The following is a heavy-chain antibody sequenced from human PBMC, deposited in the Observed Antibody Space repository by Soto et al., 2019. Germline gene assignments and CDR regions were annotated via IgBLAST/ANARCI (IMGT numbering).Heavy chain of an antibody. CDR2: INHSGST. J-gene: IGHJ6*03. V-gene: IGHV4-34*01. D-gene: IGHD3-10*01. CDR1: GGSFSGYY. Sequence: QVQLQQWGAGLLKPSETLSLTCAVYGGSFSGYYWSWIRQPPGKGLGWIGEINHSGSTNYNPSLKSRVTISVDTSKNEFSRKLSAVTASETAVYYCASYCSGSYRAGSDYYYMDVWGKGTTVTGSS. CDR3: ASYCSGSYRAGSDYYYMDV.